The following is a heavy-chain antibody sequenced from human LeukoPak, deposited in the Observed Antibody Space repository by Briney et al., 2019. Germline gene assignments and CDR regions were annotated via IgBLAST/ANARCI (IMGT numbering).Heavy chain of an antibody. V-gene: IGHV4-39*07. D-gene: IGHD1-26*01. J-gene: IGHJ4*02. Sequence: SETLSLTCTVSGGSISSSSYYWGWIRQPPGKGLEWIGSIYYSGSTYYNPSLKSRVTISVDTSKNQFSLKLSSVTAADTAVYYCARWPFFSGSYHFDYWGQGTLVTVSS. CDR1: GGSISSSSYY. CDR2: IYYSGST. CDR3: ARWPFFSGSYHFDY.